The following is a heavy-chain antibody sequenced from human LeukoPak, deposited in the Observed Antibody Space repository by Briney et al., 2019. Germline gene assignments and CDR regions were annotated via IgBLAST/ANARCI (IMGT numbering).Heavy chain of an antibody. Sequence: SETLSLNCAVYGWSFSGYYWSWIRQPPGKGLEWIGEINHSGSTNYNPSLKSRVTISVDTSKNQFSLKLSSVTAADTAVYYCARTYYYDPGWFDPWGQGTLVTVSS. CDR1: GWSFSGYY. V-gene: IGHV4-34*01. J-gene: IGHJ5*02. D-gene: IGHD3-22*01. CDR2: INHSGST. CDR3: ARTYYYDPGWFDP.